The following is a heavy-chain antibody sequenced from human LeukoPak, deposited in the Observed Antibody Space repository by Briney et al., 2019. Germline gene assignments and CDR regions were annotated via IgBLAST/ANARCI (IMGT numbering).Heavy chain of an antibody. CDR1: GFTFSSYS. J-gene: IGHJ3*02. D-gene: IGHD2-2*01. CDR2: ISSSSSYI. CDR3: ARHLFMWYQLLPEGNAFDI. V-gene: IGHV3-21*01. Sequence: PGGSLRLSCAASGFTFSSYSMNWVRQAPGKGLEWVSSISSSSSYIYYADSVKGRFTISRDNAKNSLYLQMNSLRAEDTAVYYCARHLFMWYQLLPEGNAFDIWGQGTMVTVSS.